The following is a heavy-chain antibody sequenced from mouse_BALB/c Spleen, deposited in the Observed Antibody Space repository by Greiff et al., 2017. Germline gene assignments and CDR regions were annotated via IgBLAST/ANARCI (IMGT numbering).Heavy chain of an antibody. J-gene: IGHJ4*01. V-gene: IGHV1-9*01. CDR3: ARRGSLYAMDY. Sequence: QVQLQQSGAELMKPGASVKISCKATGYTFSSYWIEWVKQRPGHGLEWIGEILPGSGSTNYNEKFKGKATFTADTSSNTAYMQLSSLTSEDSAVYYCARRGSLYAMDYWGQGTSVTVSS. CDR1: GYTFSSYW. D-gene: IGHD3-1*01. CDR2: ILPGSGST.